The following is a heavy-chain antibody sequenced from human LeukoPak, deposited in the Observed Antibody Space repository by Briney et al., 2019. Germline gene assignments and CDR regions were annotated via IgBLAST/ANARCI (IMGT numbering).Heavy chain of an antibody. V-gene: IGHV1-2*02. CDR2: INPNSGGT. J-gene: IGHJ6*04. Sequence: ASVKVSCKASGYTFTGYDMHWVRQAPGRGLEWMGWINPNSGGTNYAQKFQGRVTMTRDTSISTAYMELSRLRSDDTAVYYCARVVVVPAAPMDVWGKGTTVTISS. CDR3: ARVVVVPAAPMDV. D-gene: IGHD2-2*01. CDR1: GYTFTGYD.